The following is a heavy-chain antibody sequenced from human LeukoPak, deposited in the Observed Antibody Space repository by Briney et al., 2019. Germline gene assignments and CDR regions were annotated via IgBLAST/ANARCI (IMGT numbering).Heavy chain of an antibody. J-gene: IGHJ6*03. CDR3: ARHGFDSYYYYMDV. D-gene: IGHD3-9*01. CDR2: IIPIFGTA. CDR1: GYTFTSYA. V-gene: IGHV1-69*13. Sequence: ASVKVSCKASGYTFTSYAISWVRQAPGQGLEWMGGIIPIFGTANYAQKFQGRVTITADESTSTAYMELSSLRSEDTAVYYCARHGFDSYYYYMDVWGKGTTVTISS.